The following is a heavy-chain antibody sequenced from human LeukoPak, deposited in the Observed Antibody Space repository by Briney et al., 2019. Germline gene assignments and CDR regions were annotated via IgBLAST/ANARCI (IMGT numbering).Heavy chain of an antibody. CDR1: GFTFDDYA. CDR3: AKGRITMVRANFDY. J-gene: IGHJ4*02. D-gene: IGHD3-10*01. CDR2: ISWNSGSI. V-gene: IGHV3-9*01. Sequence: GGSLRLSCAASGFTFDDYAMHWVRQAPGKGLEWVSGISWNSGSIGYADSVKGRFTISRDNAKNSLYLQMNSLRAEDTALNYCAKGRITMVRANFDYWGQGTLVTVSS.